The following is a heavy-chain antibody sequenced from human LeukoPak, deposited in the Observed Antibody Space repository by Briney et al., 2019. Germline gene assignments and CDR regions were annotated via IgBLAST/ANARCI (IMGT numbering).Heavy chain of an antibody. CDR2: ISGSGGST. CDR1: GFTFNSYV. D-gene: IGHD3-16*01. CDR3: AKVTSEGGYFDY. J-gene: IGHJ4*02. V-gene: IGHV3-23*01. Sequence: GVSLRLSCVASGFTFNSYVMNWVRQAPGKGLEWVSGISGSGGSTYYAESVKGRFTISRDNFKNTLYLQMNSLRAEDTAVYYCAKVTSEGGYFDYWGQGTLVTVS.